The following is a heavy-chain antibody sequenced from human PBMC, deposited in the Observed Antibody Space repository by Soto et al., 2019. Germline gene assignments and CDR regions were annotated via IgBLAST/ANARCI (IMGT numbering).Heavy chain of an antibody. CDR3: ARASCSSTSCYFNPMAAFDI. V-gene: IGHV1-18*01. CDR2: ISAYNGNT. D-gene: IGHD2-2*01. Sequence: QVQLVQSGAEVKKPGASVKVSCKASGYTFTSYGISWVRQAPGQGLEWMGWISAYNGNTNYAQKLQGRVTMTTDTSTSTAYMELRSLRSDDTAVYYCARASCSSTSCYFNPMAAFDIWGQGTMVTVSS. J-gene: IGHJ3*02. CDR1: GYTFTSYG.